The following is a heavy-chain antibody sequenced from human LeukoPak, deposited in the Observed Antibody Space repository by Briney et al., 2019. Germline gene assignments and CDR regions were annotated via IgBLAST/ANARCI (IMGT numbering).Heavy chain of an antibody. D-gene: IGHD1-7*01. Sequence: PSETLSLTCTVSGGSIIIGDYSWSWIRQPPGKGLEWIGSNSYSGSSYCNPSLKSRVTISVDTSKNQFSLKLSSVTAADTAVYYCARETELRAFDYWGQGTLVTVSS. V-gene: IGHV4-30-4*08. CDR3: ARETELRAFDY. CDR1: GGSIIIGDYS. CDR2: NSYSGSS. J-gene: IGHJ4*02.